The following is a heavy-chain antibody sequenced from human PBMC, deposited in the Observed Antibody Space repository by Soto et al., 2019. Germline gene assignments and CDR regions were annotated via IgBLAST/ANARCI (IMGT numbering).Heavy chain of an antibody. CDR1: GYTFTGYY. Sequence: ASVPVSCKASGYTFTGYYMDCLRQPPGQGLEWMGWINSNSGGTNYAQKCQGRDTMTSDTSISTDYMEVSGLRSDDTAVYYCARQERAVAAYNWYDPWGQGTLVTVSS. CDR3: ARQERAVAAYNWYDP. D-gene: IGHD6-19*01. J-gene: IGHJ5*02. V-gene: IGHV1-2*02. CDR2: INSNSGGT.